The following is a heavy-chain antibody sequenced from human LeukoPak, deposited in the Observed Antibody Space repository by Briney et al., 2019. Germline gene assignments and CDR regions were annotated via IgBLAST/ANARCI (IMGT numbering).Heavy chain of an antibody. CDR1: GYTFTSYG. J-gene: IGHJ3*02. D-gene: IGHD3-3*01. V-gene: IGHV1-8*03. CDR3: ARAVEYYDFWSGYSRYAFDI. CDR2: MNPNSGNT. Sequence: GASVKVSCKASGYTFTSYGISWVRQATGQGLEWMGWMNPNSGNTGYAQKFQGRVTITRNTSISTAYMELSSLRSEDTAVYYCARAVEYYDFWSGYSRYAFDIWGQGTMVTVSS.